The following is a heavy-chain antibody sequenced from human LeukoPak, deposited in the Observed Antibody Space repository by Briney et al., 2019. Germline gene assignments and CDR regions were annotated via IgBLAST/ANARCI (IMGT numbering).Heavy chain of an antibody. J-gene: IGHJ4*02. CDR1: GYAFTTYS. Sequence: ASVKVSCKASGYAFTTYSVSWVRQAPGQGLEWMGWISTLYGNTKYPQRFRDRVTLTTDTSTSTVYMELRSLRYDDTAVYFCARMTYSGLATPYDYWGQGALVIVSS. CDR3: ARMTYSGLATPYDY. D-gene: IGHD5-12*01. CDR2: ISTLYGNT. V-gene: IGHV1-18*04.